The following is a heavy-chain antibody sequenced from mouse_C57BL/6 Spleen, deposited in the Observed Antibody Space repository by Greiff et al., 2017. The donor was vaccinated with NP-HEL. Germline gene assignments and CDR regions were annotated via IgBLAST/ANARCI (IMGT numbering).Heavy chain of an antibody. D-gene: IGHD1-1*01. CDR3: ARMEYGSSYVNYWYFDV. J-gene: IGHJ1*03. CDR2: IWWDDDK. V-gene: IGHV8-8*01. Sequence: QVQLKESGPGILQPSQTLSLTCSFSGFSLSTFGMGVGWIRQPSGKGLEWLAHIWWDDDKYYNPALKSRLTISKDTSKNQVFLKIANVDTADTATDYCARMEYGSSYVNYWYFDVWGTGTTVTVSS. CDR1: GFSLSTFGMG.